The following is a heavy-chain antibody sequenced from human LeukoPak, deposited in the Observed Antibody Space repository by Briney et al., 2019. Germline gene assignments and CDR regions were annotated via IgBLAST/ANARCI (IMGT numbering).Heavy chain of an antibody. Sequence: PSEPLSLTCTVSGGSISSSSYYWGWIRQPPGKGPEWIGSIYYSGSTYYNPSLKSRVTISVDTSKNQFSLKLSSVTAADTAVYYCARLRVAVIDYWGQGTLVTVSS. CDR2: IYYSGST. D-gene: IGHD6-19*01. J-gene: IGHJ4*02. V-gene: IGHV4-39*01. CDR1: GGSISSSSYY. CDR3: ARLRVAVIDY.